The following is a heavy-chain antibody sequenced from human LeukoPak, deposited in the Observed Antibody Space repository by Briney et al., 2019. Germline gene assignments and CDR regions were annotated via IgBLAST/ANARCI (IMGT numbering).Heavy chain of an antibody. V-gene: IGHV5-51*01. CDR1: GYSFASDW. CDR2: IYPGDSDT. Sequence: GESLKISCKGSGYSFASDWIAWVRQMPGKGLEWMGIIYPGDSDTRYSPSFQGQVTISADKSISTAYLQWSSLKASDTAIYYCARHLRRVGTDSHYFMDVWGKGTTVTVSS. J-gene: IGHJ6*03. CDR3: ARHLRRVGTDSHYFMDV. D-gene: IGHD1-26*01.